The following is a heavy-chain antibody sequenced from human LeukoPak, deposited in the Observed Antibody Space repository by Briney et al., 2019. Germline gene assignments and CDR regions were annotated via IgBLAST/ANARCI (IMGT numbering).Heavy chain of an antibody. CDR1: GYTFTSYD. D-gene: IGHD5-12*01. Sequence: ASVKVSCKASGYTFTSYDINWVRQATGQGLGWMGWMNPNSGNTGYAQKFQGRVTMTRNTSISTAYMELSSLRSEDTAVYYCARGEATIPYYYYYGMDVWGQGTTVTVSS. J-gene: IGHJ6*02. CDR2: MNPNSGNT. CDR3: ARGEATIPYYYYYGMDV. V-gene: IGHV1-8*01.